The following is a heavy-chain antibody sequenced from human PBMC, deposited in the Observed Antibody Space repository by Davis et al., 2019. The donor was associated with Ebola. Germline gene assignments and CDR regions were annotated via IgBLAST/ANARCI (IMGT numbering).Heavy chain of an antibody. V-gene: IGHV3-15*01. CDR3: TTGYSTSWYPDY. J-gene: IGHJ4*02. CDR2: IKSSTDGGTT. Sequence: GESLKISCAASGFTFSNAWMTWVRQAPGKGLEWVGRIKSSTDGGTTDYAAPVKGRFTISRDDSKNTLYLQMSSLKTEDTAVYYCTTGYSTSWYPDYWGQGTLVTVSS. CDR1: GFTFSNAW. D-gene: IGHD6-13*01.